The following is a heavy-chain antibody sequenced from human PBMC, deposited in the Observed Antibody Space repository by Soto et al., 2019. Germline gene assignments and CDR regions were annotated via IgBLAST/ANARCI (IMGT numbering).Heavy chain of an antibody. V-gene: IGHV3-23*01. J-gene: IGHJ4*02. CDR2: ISGSGDST. CDR1: GFTFSSYA. CDR3: AKENGYSSSWFEFDY. Sequence: PGGSLRLSCASSGFTFSSYAMILVRQGTGKGLEWVSAISGSGDSTYYADSVKGRFTISRDNSKNTLYLQMNSLRAEDTAVYYCAKENGYSSSWFEFDYWGQGTLVTVSS. D-gene: IGHD6-13*01.